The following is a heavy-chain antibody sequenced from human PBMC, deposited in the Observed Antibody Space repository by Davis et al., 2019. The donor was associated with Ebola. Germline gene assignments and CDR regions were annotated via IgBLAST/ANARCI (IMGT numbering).Heavy chain of an antibody. J-gene: IGHJ4*02. D-gene: IGHD1-7*01. CDR3: ARQRLVLLSCFDY. V-gene: IGHV4-39*01. Sequence: SETLSLTCSVSGGSISSSLYYWSWIRQPPGKGLEWIGSVYQSGSTHYNPSLKSRVTISVDTSKNQFSLKLSSVTAADTAVYYCARQRLVLLSCFDYWGQGTLVTVSS. CDR2: VYQSGST. CDR1: GGSISSSLYY.